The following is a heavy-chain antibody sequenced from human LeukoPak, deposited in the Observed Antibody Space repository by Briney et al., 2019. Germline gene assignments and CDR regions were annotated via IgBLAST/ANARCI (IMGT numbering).Heavy chain of an antibody. J-gene: IGHJ6*03. Sequence: ASVKVSCKASGYTFTSYYMHWVRQAPGQGLEWMGIINPSGGSTSYAQKFQGRATMTRDMSTSTVYMELSSLRSEDTAVYYCARDPNYYGSGSYPSEYYYMDVWGKGTTVTVSS. CDR3: ARDPNYYGSGSYPSEYYYMDV. CDR1: GYTFTSYY. D-gene: IGHD3-10*01. CDR2: INPSGGST. V-gene: IGHV1-46*01.